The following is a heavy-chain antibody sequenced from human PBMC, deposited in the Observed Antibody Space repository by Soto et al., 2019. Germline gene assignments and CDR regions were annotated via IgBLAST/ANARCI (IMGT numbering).Heavy chain of an antibody. Sequence: QVQLVESGGGVVQPGWSLRLSCVTSGFTFSDYAMHWVRKAPGKGLEWVAVIRPDGSNRYYADSVKGRFTISRDISKNTLYLQMSSMRADDTAVYFCARVGRPQHLLTGFDNWGQGTLVTVSS. CDR1: GFTFSDYA. D-gene: IGHD3-16*01. CDR3: ARVGRPQHLLTGFDN. V-gene: IGHV3-33*01. J-gene: IGHJ5*02. CDR2: IRPDGSNR.